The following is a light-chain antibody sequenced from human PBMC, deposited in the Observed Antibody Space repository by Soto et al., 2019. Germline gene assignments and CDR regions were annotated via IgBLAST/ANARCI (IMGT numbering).Light chain of an antibody. CDR1: QSISGW. J-gene: IGKJ2*01. V-gene: IGKV1-5*01. CDR3: QQYSSYSLYT. Sequence: DIQMTQSPSTLSSSVGDRVTITCRASQSISGWLAWFQQKPGKAPKLLIYDDSTLESGVPSRFSGSGSGTQFTLTISSLLPDDFATYFCQQYSSYSLYTFGQGTKLEI. CDR2: DDS.